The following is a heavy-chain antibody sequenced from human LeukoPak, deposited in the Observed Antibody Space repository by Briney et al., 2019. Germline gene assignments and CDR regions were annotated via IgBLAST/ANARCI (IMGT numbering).Heavy chain of an antibody. CDR3: ARGKGGSGYSIDY. V-gene: IGHV3-74*01. CDR2: INTDGRST. CDR1: GFTFRSNW. D-gene: IGHD3-3*01. J-gene: IGHJ4*02. Sequence: GGSLRLSCAASGFTFRSNWMHWVRQVPGKGLVWVSRINTDGRSTGYADSAKGRFTISRDNAENTLYLQMNSLRAEDTAVYYCARGKGGSGYSIDYWGQGTLVTVSS.